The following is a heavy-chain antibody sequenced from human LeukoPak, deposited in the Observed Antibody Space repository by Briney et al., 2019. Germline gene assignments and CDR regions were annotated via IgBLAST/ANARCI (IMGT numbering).Heavy chain of an antibody. D-gene: IGHD2-2*03. CDR1: GYSISSGYY. Sequence: PSETLSLTCTVSGYSISSGYYWGWIRQPPGKGLEWIGSIYHSGSTYYNPSLKSRVTISVDTSKNQFSLKLSSVTAADTAVYYCAREIGYCSSTSCPAYRDYWGQGTLVTVSS. CDR2: IYHSGST. V-gene: IGHV4-38-2*02. CDR3: AREIGYCSSTSCPAYRDY. J-gene: IGHJ4*02.